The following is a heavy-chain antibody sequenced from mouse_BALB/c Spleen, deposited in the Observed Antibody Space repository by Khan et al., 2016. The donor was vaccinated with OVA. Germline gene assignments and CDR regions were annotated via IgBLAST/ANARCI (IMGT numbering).Heavy chain of an antibody. CDR1: GFSLTSYA. J-gene: IGHJ4*01. Sequence: QMQLEESGPDLVAPSQSLSITCTVSGFSLTSYAIHWVRQPPGKGLAWLVVIWSDGRTTYNSALKSRLSISKDNSKSQVFLKINSLQTDDTAMYYCARHQFPLSMDSGGQGTSVTVSS. CDR3: ARHQFPLSMDS. V-gene: IGHV2-6-2*01. CDR2: IWSDGRT.